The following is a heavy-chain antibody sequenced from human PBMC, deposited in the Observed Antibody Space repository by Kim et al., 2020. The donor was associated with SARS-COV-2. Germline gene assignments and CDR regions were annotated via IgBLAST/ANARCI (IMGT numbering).Heavy chain of an antibody. CDR1: GFTFGDYA. CDR3: TRYYQWFGELDYYYGRDV. D-gene: IGHD3-10*01. CDR2: IRSKAYGGTT. Sequence: GGSLRLSCTASGFTFGDYAMSWFRQAPGKGLEWVGFIRSKAYGGTTEYAASVKGRFTISRDDSKSIAYLQMNSLKTEDTAVYYCTRYYQWFGELDYYYGRDVWGQGTTVTVSS. J-gene: IGHJ6*02. V-gene: IGHV3-49*03.